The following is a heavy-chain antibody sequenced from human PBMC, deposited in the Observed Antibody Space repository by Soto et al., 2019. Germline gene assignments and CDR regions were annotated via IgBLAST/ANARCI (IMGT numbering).Heavy chain of an antibody. D-gene: IGHD2-8*01. J-gene: IGHJ3*02. CDR1: GFTFSSFA. CDR3: TTKKVYDGFDI. CDR2: ISGSGGST. Sequence: PGGSLRLSCAASGFTFSSFAMSWVRQAPGKGLDWVSAISGSGGSTYSADSVKGRFTISRDNSKNTLYLQMSSLRAEDTAVYYCTTKKVYDGFDIWGQGTMVTVSS. V-gene: IGHV3-23*01.